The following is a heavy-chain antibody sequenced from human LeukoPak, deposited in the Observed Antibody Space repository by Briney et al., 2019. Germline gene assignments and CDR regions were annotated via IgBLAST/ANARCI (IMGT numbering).Heavy chain of an antibody. V-gene: IGHV4-39*06. J-gene: IGHJ6*03. CDR2: IYYRGST. CDR1: VGSISSSSYY. Sequence: SETLSLTCTGSVGSISSSSYYWGWIRQPPGKGLEWIGTIYYRGSTYYNPSLKSRVPISVATSKNQFTLKVSPVTAGDTAVYYCARVPGTTYYYYYMDYWGQGTPVTVSS. CDR3: ARVPGTTYYYYYMDY. D-gene: IGHD1-14*01.